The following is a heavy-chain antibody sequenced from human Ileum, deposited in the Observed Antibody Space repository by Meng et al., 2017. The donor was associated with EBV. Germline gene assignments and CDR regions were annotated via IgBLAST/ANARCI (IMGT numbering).Heavy chain of an antibody. V-gene: IGHV4-34*02. CDR3: ARYGRCNGNSFYCFDP. D-gene: IGHD4-23*01. Sequence: HWGTGLVKPSEPLSPPCAVYVGSFNDYYWTWLRQPPGKGLEWIGEIDQSGYTKFNPSLSSRATISRDTSNNQFSLRLNSVTAADTALYYCARYGRCNGNSFYCFDPWGQGTLVTVSS. CDR1: VGSFNDYY. J-gene: IGHJ5*02. CDR2: IDQSGYT.